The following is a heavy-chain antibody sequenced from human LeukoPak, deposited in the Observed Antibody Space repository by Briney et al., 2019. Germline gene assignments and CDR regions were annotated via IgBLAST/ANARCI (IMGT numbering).Heavy chain of an antibody. V-gene: IGHV3-74*01. J-gene: IGHJ4*02. CDR2: INSDGSST. CDR3: TRDQYNSGWYYFDY. Sequence: PGGSLRLSCAASGFTFSTYWMYWVRQAPGKGLVWVSRINSDGSSTSYADSVKGRFTISRDNTKNTLYLQMNSLRAEDAAVYYCTRDQYNSGWYYFDYWGQGTLVTVSS. D-gene: IGHD6-19*01. CDR1: GFTFSTYW.